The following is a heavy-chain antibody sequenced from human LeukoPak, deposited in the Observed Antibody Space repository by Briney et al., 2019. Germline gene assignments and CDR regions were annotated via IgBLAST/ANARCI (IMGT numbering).Heavy chain of an antibody. Sequence: GASVKVSCKASGFTFSSAVQWVRQARGQRLEWIGWIVVGSGNTNYAQKFQERVTITRDMSTSTAYMELSSLRSEDTAVYYCAAGYDSSGYYWYLDYWGQGTLVTVSS. D-gene: IGHD3-22*01. CDR3: AAGYDSSGYYWYLDY. CDR2: IVVGSGNT. J-gene: IGHJ4*02. CDR1: GFTFSSA. V-gene: IGHV1-58*01.